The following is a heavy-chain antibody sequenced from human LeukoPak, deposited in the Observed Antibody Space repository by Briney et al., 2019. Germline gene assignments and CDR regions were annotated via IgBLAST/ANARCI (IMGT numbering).Heavy chain of an antibody. CDR2: IIPILGIA. CDR1: GSTLTELS. J-gene: IGHJ4*02. Sequence: PVKVSCKVSGSTLTELSMHWVRQAPGQGLEWMGRIIPILGIANYAQKFQGRVTITADKSTSTAYMELSSLRSEDTAVYYCARGLRLISVTPGGYWGQGTLVTVSS. V-gene: IGHV1-69*02. D-gene: IGHD4-17*01. CDR3: ARGLRLISVTPGGY.